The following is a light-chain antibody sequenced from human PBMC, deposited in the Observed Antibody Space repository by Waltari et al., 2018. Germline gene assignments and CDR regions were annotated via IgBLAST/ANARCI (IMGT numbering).Light chain of an antibody. V-gene: IGLV3-1*01. CDR2: RDN. Sequence: SYELTQPPSMSVSPGQTATITCSGEKLGDKYASWYQQKAGQSPVLGIYRDNRRPSGIPERFPGSNSGNRATLTISGAQALDEADYYCQAWDSRTVAFGGGTKVTVL. CDR1: KLGDKY. CDR3: QAWDSRTVA. J-gene: IGLJ2*01.